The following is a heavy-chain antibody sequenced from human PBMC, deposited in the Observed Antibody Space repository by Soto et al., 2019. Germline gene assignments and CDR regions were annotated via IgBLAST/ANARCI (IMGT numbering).Heavy chain of an antibody. D-gene: IGHD3-9*01. CDR2: INHSGSI. J-gene: IGHJ6*02. V-gene: IGHV4-34*01. CDR1: GGSFSGYY. CDR3: ARDPRPGDYDILTGYSYYYYYGMDV. Sequence: PSETLSLTCAVYGGSFSGYYWSWIRQPPGKGLEWIGEINHSGSINYNPSLKSRVTISVDTSKNQFSLKLSSVTAADTAVYYCARDPRPGDYDILTGYSYYYYYGMDVWGQGTTVTVSS.